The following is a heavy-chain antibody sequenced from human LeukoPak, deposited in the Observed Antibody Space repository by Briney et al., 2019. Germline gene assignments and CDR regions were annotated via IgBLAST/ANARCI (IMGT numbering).Heavy chain of an antibody. Sequence: PGGSLRLSCAASGFTFSSYWMSWVRQAPGKGLEWVANIKQDGSEKYYVDSVKGRFTISRDNAKNSLYLQMTSLRAEDTAVYYCARVPGDCGGDCYSYYYYYMDVWGKGTTVTVSS. J-gene: IGHJ6*03. CDR3: ARVPGDCGGDCYSYYYYYMDV. V-gene: IGHV3-7*01. CDR2: IKQDGSEK. CDR1: GFTFSSYW. D-gene: IGHD2-21*01.